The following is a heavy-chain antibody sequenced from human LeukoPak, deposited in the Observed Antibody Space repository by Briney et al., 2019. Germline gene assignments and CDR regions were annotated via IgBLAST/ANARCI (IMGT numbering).Heavy chain of an antibody. D-gene: IGHD1-26*01. CDR3: ARVNLRGSNYNWFDP. Sequence: SVKVSCKTSGGTFLSHTFSWVRQAPGQGLEWMGKITPVINTANYAQTFQGRVSICADKSTTTVYMDLSGLRPDDTAVYYCARVNLRGSNYNWFDPWGQGTLVTVAS. CDR2: ITPVINTA. CDR1: GGTFLSHT. V-gene: IGHV1-69*08. J-gene: IGHJ5*02.